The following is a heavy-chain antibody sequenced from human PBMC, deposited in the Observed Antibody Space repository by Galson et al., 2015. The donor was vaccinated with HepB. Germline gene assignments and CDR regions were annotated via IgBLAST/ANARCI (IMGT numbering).Heavy chain of an antibody. CDR3: ARGSRVVVVAATLGRYMDV. CDR2: IWYDGSNK. Sequence: SLRLSCAASGFTFSSYGMHWVRQAPGKGLEWVAVIWYDGSNKYYADSVKGRFTISRDNSKNTLYLQMNSLRAEDTAVYYCARGSRVVVVAATLGRYMDVWGKGTTVTVSS. D-gene: IGHD2-15*01. J-gene: IGHJ6*03. CDR1: GFTFSSYG. V-gene: IGHV3-33*01.